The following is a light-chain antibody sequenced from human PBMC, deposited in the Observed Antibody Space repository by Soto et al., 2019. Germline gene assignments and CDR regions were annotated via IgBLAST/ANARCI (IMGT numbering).Light chain of an antibody. V-gene: IGLV1-47*01. CDR3: AVCDDSLRGWV. CDR2: RNN. J-gene: IGLJ3*02. CDR1: SSNIGTNY. Sequence: QSVLTQPPSASGTPGQSVTISCSGSSSNIGTNYVFWYQQLPVTAPKLLIYRNNERPSGVPDRISGSKSGTSASLAISGLRSEDEAVYHCAVCDDSLRGWVFGGGTKLTVL.